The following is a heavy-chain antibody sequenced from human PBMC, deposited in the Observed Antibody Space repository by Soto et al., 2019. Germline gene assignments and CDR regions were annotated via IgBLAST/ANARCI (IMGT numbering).Heavy chain of an antibody. D-gene: IGHD3-10*01. Sequence: GGSLRLSCAASGFTFSSYWMSWVRQAPGKGLEWVANIKQDGSEKYYVDSVKGRFTISRDNAKNSLYLQMNSLRAEDTAVYYCARDTTRTMVRGVRAFDIWGQGTMVTVSS. J-gene: IGHJ3*02. CDR3: ARDTTRTMVRGVRAFDI. CDR1: GFTFSSYW. CDR2: IKQDGSEK. V-gene: IGHV3-7*01.